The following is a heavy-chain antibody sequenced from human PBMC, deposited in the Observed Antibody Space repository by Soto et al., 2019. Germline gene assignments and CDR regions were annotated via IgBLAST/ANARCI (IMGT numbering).Heavy chain of an antibody. CDR1: RFSFNTYG. CDR3: AKNSYGDSWNFGLDV. J-gene: IGHJ6*02. V-gene: IGHV3-23*01. Sequence: GGSLRLSCTTSRFSFNTYGMTWVRRAPGKGLEWVSTLSASGSGSYYAESVKGRFTVSRDNSKNTMYLQMNSLRDEDTAVYYCAKNSYGDSWNFGLDVWGQGTTVTVSS. D-gene: IGHD4-17*01. CDR2: LSASGSGS.